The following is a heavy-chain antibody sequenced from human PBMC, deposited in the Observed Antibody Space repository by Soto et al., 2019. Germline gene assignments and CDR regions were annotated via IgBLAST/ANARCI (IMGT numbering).Heavy chain of an antibody. Sequence: GGSLRLSCAASGFTFDDYGMNWVRQAPGKRLEWVSFISFSGNTIYYADSVRGRFTISRDNAKSTLFLQMNSLRAEDTAVYYCARSYSSSSPWDYWGQGTLGTVS. CDR1: GFTFDDYG. V-gene: IGHV3-48*01. CDR3: ARSYSSSSPWDY. CDR2: ISFSGNTI. J-gene: IGHJ4*02. D-gene: IGHD6-6*01.